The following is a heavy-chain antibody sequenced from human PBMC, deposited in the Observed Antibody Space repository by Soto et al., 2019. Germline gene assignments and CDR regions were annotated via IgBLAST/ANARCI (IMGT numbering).Heavy chain of an antibody. J-gene: IGHJ6*02. Sequence: QVQLQESGPGLVKPSETLSLTCTVSGGSISSYYWSWIRQPPGKGLEWIGYIYYSGSTNYNPSLKSRVTVSVDPPKNQFSLKLGSVTGGDAAVYYGASSWGVARCGMEVWGQGTTVAVSS. D-gene: IGHD1-26*01. CDR3: ASSWGVARCGMEV. CDR2: IYYSGST. CDR1: GGSISSYY. V-gene: IGHV4-59*01.